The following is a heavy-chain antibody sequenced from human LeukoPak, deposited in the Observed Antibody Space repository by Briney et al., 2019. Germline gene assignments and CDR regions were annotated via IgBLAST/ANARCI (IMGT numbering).Heavy chain of an antibody. CDR1: GFTFSSYS. CDR2: ISSSSSSR. Sequence: PGGSLRLSCAASGFTFSSYSMNWVRQAPGKGLEWVSSISSSSSSRYYGDSVKGRFTISRDNAKNSLYLQMNSLRAEDTAVYYCARARGYSYGYFDYWGQGTLVTVSS. J-gene: IGHJ4*02. CDR3: ARARGYSYGYFDY. V-gene: IGHV3-21*01. D-gene: IGHD5-18*01.